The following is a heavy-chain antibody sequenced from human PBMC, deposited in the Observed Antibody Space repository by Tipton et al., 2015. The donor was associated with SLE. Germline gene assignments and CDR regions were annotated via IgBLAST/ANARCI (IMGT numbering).Heavy chain of an antibody. CDR1: GYTFTSYG. V-gene: IGHV3-21*01. CDR3: ARAGYSSSWSFWYYFDY. CDR2: ISGSGTYI. D-gene: IGHD6-13*01. J-gene: IGHJ4*02. Sequence: QLVQSGAEVKKPGASVKVSCKASGYTFTSYGISWVRQAPGKGLEWVSSISGSGTYISYADSFEGRFTISRDIAKNSLYLQMNSLRADDTAVYYCARAGYSSSWSFWYYFDYWGQGTPVTVSS.